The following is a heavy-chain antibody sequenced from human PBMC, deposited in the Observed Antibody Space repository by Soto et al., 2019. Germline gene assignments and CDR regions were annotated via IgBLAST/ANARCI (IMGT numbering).Heavy chain of an antibody. CDR1: GSTFSTLD. J-gene: IGHJ4*02. Sequence: QVQLVQSGAEVKKPGASVKVSCKASGSTFSTLDLNWVRQAPGQGLDWMGWMHANTGLTGHAQKFQGRLSMTRDTSISTAYMERSSLRADATAVYYCARYIFGQGFISWGQGTLVTVSS. V-gene: IGHV1-8*01. CDR2: MHANTGLT. D-gene: IGHD3-10*01. CDR3: ARYIFGQGFIS.